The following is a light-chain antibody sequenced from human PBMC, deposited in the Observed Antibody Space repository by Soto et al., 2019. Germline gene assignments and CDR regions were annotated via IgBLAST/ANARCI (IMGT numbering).Light chain of an antibody. CDR3: QQRANWPLT. CDR1: QSVINY. Sequence: EIVLTQSPATVSLSPGERATLSCRASQSVINYLAWYQQKPGQAPRLLIYDTSNRATGIPARFSGSGSGTDFTLIISSLEPEDFAVYYCQQRANWPLTFGGGTKVDIK. V-gene: IGKV3-11*01. CDR2: DTS. J-gene: IGKJ4*01.